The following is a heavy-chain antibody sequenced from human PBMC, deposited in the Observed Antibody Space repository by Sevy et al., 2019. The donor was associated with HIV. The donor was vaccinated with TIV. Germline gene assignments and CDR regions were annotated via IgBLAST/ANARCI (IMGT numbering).Heavy chain of an antibody. J-gene: IGHJ4*02. CDR2: IYYSGST. V-gene: IGHV4-39*01. D-gene: IGHD3-10*01. CDR3: PRNLWVRELLFDY. CDR1: GGSISSSSYY. Sequence: SETLSLTCTVSGGSISSSSYYWGWIRQPPGKGLEWIGSIYYSGSTYYNPSLKSRVTISVDTSKNQFSLKLSSVTAADTAVYYCPRNLWVRELLFDYWGQGTLVTVSS.